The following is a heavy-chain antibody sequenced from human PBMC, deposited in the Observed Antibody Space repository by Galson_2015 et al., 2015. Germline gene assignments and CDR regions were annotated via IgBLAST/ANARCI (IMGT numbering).Heavy chain of an antibody. CDR3: AKDQDILTGYWFDP. D-gene: IGHD3-9*01. J-gene: IGHJ5*02. CDR2: VSGGGGAT. Sequence: SLRLSCAASGFTFSSYGMHWVRQAPEKGLEWVSRVSGGGGATYYADSVMGRFTVSRDNSKNTLYLQMSSLRTEDTAVYYCAKDQDILTGYWFDPWGQETLVTVSS. CDR1: GFTFSSYG. V-gene: IGHV3-23*01.